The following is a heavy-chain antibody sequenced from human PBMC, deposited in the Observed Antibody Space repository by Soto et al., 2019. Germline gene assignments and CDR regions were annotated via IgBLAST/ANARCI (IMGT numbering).Heavy chain of an antibody. CDR2: ISGSGGKT. CDR3: AKDLFMLSLIVLEGFDM. V-gene: IGHV3-23*01. CDR1: GFTFSSYA. J-gene: IGHJ3*02. D-gene: IGHD3-16*01. Sequence: PAGSLRLSCAATGFTFSSYAMRWGRQAPGKGLEWVSGISGSGGKTHYADSVKGRFTVSRDNSKNTLYLQMTSLRVEDTALYLCAKDLFMLSLIVLEGFDMSGQGTTV.